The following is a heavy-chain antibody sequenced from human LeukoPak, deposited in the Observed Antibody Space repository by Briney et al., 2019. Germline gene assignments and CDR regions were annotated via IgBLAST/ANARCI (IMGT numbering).Heavy chain of an antibody. J-gene: IGHJ4*02. CDR1: GFTFSSYG. V-gene: IGHV3-30*03. CDR3: ARDQGDGSLGY. Sequence: GGSLRLSCAASGFTFSSYGMHWVRQAPGKGLEWVAVISYDGSNKYYADSVKGRFTISRDNSKNTLYLQMNSLRAEDTAVYYCARDQGDGSLGYWGQGTLVTVSS. CDR2: ISYDGSNK. D-gene: IGHD2-21*01.